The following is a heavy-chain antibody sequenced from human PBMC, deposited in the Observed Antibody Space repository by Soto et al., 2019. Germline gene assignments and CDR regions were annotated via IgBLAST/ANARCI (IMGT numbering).Heavy chain of an antibody. V-gene: IGHV3-49*04. J-gene: IGHJ4*02. CDR3: TAAVAAAGIFFDY. D-gene: IGHD6-13*01. CDR2: IRSKAYGGTT. Sequence: GGSLRLSCTASGFTFGDYAMSWVRQAPGKGLEWVGFIRSKAYGGTTEYAASVKGRFTISRDDSKSIAYLQMNSLKTEDTAVYYCTAAVAAAGIFFDYWGQGTLVTVSS. CDR1: GFTFGDYA.